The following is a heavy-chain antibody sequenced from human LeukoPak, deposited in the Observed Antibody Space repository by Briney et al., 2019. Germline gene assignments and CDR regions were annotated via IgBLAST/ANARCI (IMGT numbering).Heavy chain of an antibody. CDR1: GFTFSSYG. D-gene: IGHD3-10*01. J-gene: IGHJ6*02. Sequence: PGGSLRLSCSASGFTFSSYGMHWVRQAPGKGLEWVAVISYDGSNKYYADSVKGRFTISRDNSKNTLYLQMNSLRAEDTAVYYCAKDPSMVRGYDQYYYYGMDVWGQGTTVTVSS. CDR2: ISYDGSNK. V-gene: IGHV3-30*18. CDR3: AKDPSMVRGYDQYYYYGMDV.